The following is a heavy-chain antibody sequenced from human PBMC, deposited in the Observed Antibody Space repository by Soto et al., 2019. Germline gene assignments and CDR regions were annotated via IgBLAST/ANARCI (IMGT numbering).Heavy chain of an antibody. J-gene: IGHJ4*02. V-gene: IGHV3-30-3*01. CDR1: GFTFSSYA. CDR2: ISYDGSNK. CDR3: ARDDLEYYFDY. Sequence: GGSLRLSCAASGFTFSSYAMHWVRQSPGKGLEWVAVISYDGSNKYYADSVKGRFTISRDNSKNTLYPQMNSLRAEDTAVYYCARDDLEYYFDYWGQGTLVTVSS.